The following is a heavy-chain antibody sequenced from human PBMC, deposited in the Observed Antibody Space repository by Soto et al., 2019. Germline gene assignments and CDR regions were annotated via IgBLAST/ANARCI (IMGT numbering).Heavy chain of an antibody. V-gene: IGHV3-21*01. CDR2: ISDSGHYI. D-gene: IGHD3-22*01. CDR3: AKSRYSDSSGDFYDY. Sequence: EVQLVESGGGLVKPGGSLRLSCAASGFTFSTYGMNWVRQAPGKGLEWLSSISDSGHYIYYADSVKVRFTISRDNAKNSLFLQMNSLRGDDTAVYYCAKSRYSDSSGDFYDYWGQGTLVTLSS. J-gene: IGHJ4*02. CDR1: GFTFSTYG.